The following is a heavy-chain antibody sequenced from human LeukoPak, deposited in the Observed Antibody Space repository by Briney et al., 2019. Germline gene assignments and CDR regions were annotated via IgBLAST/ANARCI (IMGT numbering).Heavy chain of an antibody. CDR1: GYTFTSYG. CDR3: ARDGYSSSWYEVGWFDP. D-gene: IGHD6-13*01. V-gene: IGHV1-18*01. J-gene: IGHJ5*02. CDR2: ISAYNGNT. Sequence: ASVKVSCKASGYTFTSYGISWVRQAPGQGLEWMGWISAYNGNTNYAQKLQGRVTMTTDTSTSTAYMELRSLRSDDTAVYYCARDGYSSSWYEVGWFDPWGQGTLVTVSS.